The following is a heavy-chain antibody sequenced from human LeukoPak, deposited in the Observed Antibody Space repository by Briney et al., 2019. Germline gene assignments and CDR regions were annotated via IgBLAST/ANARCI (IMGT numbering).Heavy chain of an antibody. CDR3: ARTRGNWFDP. D-gene: IGHD3-10*01. Sequence: PSETLSLTCIVSGASMNAYYWSWMRQPAGKGLEWIEHIHTSGSTNYNPSLRSRVTMSVDMSKSQFSLKLSSVTAADTAVYYCARTRGNWFDPWGQGTLVIVSS. CDR1: GASMNAYY. V-gene: IGHV4-4*07. J-gene: IGHJ5*02. CDR2: IHTSGST.